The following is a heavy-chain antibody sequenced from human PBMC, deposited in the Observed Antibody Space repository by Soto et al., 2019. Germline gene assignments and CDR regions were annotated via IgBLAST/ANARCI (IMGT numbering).Heavy chain of an antibody. CDR2: VSGSGAST. CDR3: AKRASSLYYFDY. V-gene: IGHV3-23*01. CDR1: GFTFSSFA. Sequence: GGSLRLSCAASGFTFSSFAMSWVRQAPGKGLEWVSAVSGSGASTYYADSVKGRFTISRDNSKNTLYLQMNSLRVEDTAVYYCAKRASSLYYFDYWGQGTLVTSPQ. J-gene: IGHJ4*02. D-gene: IGHD2-8*01.